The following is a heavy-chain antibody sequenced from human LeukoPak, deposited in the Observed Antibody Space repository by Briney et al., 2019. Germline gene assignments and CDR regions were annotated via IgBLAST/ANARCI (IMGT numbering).Heavy chain of an antibody. V-gene: IGHV1-46*01. CDR2: INPSGGST. J-gene: IGHJ4*02. CDR3: ATLHGDDFDY. Sequence: GASVKVSCKASGGTFSSYAISWVRQAPGQGLEWMGIINPSGGSTSYAQKFQGRVTMTRDTSTSTVYMELSSLRSEDTAVYYCATLHGDDFDYWGQGTLVTVSS. D-gene: IGHD4-17*01. CDR1: GGTFSSYA.